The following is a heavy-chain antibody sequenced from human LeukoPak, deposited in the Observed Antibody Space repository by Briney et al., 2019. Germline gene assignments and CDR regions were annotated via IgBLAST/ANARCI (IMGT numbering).Heavy chain of an antibody. J-gene: IGHJ4*02. Sequence: ASVKVSCKASGYTFTGYYMHXVRXXPGXGLEWMGWINPNSGGTNHAQKFQGRVTMTRDPSISTAYMELSRLRSDDTAVYYCARDRPLDADDYYGFYYFDYWGQGTLVTVSS. CDR1: GYTFTGYY. V-gene: IGHV1-2*02. D-gene: IGHD3-10*01. CDR3: ARDRPLDADDYYGFYYFDY. CDR2: INPNSGGT.